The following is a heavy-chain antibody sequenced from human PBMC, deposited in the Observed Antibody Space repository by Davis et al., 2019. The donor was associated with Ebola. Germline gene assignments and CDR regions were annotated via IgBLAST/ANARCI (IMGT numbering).Heavy chain of an antibody. Sequence: HTGGSLRLSCAASGFTFSSYWMHWVRQAPGKGLVWVSRINSDGSSTTYADSVKGRFTISRDNAKNTLYLQMNSLRAEDTAVYYCARDHPGTVTTFDYWGQGTLVTVSS. D-gene: IGHD4-17*01. V-gene: IGHV3-74*01. CDR2: INSDGSST. CDR3: ARDHPGTVTTFDY. CDR1: GFTFSSYW. J-gene: IGHJ4*02.